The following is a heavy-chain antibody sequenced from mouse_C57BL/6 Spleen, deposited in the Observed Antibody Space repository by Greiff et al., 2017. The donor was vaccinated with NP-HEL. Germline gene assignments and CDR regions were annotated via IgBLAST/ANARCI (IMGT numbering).Heavy chain of an antibody. Sequence: QVQLQQPGAELVKPGASVKLSCKASGYTFTIYWMHWVKQRPGQGLEWIGMIHPNSGSTNYNEKFKSKATLAVDKSSSTAYMQLSSLTSEDSAVYYCAREEEPYDYDDAMDYWGQGTSVTVSS. CDR3: AREEEPYDYDDAMDY. CDR2: IHPNSGST. CDR1: GYTFTIYW. V-gene: IGHV1-64*01. D-gene: IGHD2-4*01. J-gene: IGHJ4*01.